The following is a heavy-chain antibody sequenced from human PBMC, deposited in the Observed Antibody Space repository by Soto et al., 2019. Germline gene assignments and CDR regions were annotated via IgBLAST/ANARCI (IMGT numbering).Heavy chain of an antibody. V-gene: IGHV1-18*01. CDR3: AREGGSGLGSIY. CDR1: GYTFNSYG. J-gene: IGHJ4*02. D-gene: IGHD3-10*01. CDR2: IRVYNGNT. Sequence: AVKVSCKASGYTFNSYGISWVRQAPGQGLEWMGWIRVYNGNTNYARKVQGRVTMTTDTSMSMAYMELRSLRSDDTAVYYCAREGGSGLGSIYRGQAPLVTVSS.